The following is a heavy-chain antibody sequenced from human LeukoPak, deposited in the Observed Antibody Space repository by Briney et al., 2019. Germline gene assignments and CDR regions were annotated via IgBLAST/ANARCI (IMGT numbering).Heavy chain of an antibody. D-gene: IGHD6-19*01. J-gene: IGHJ4*02. CDR3: ARYSSGGTHYFDY. CDR1: GGSINNYY. Sequence: SEALSLTCTVSGGSINNYYWSWIRQPPGKGLEWIGHIYYSGSTDYNPSLKSRVTLSVDTSKNQFSLKLSSVTAADTAVYYCARYSSGGTHYFDYWGQGTLVTVSS. CDR2: IYYSGST. V-gene: IGHV4-59*12.